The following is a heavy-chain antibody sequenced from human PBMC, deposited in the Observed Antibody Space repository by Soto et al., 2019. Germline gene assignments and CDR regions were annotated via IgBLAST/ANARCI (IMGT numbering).Heavy chain of an antibody. D-gene: IGHD2-2*01. CDR3: ARGCGSASCPYYFDY. CDR1: GFTIISYG. J-gene: IGHJ4*02. CDR2: ISEDGSEK. Sequence: GSLRHACGASGFTIISYGMHRVKQTTGKELERVPTISEDGSEKHCVDSVKGLFTISRDNAKNSLYLQMNSLGAEDTAVYYCARGCGSASCPYYFDYWGQGTLVTVSS. V-gene: IGHV3-7*01.